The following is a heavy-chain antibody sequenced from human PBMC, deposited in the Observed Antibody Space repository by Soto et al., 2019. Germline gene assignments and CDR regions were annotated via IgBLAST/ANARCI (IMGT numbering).Heavy chain of an antibody. CDR1: GFTFSSYS. CDR3: AKVRSSGWYYFGY. J-gene: IGHJ4*02. Sequence: GALRLSCAASGFTFSSYSMNWVRQAPGKGLEWVSSISSSSSYIYYADSVRGRFTISRDNAKNSLYLQMNSLRAEDTAVYYCAKVRSSGWYYFGYWGQGTLVTVSS. V-gene: IGHV3-21*04. CDR2: ISSSSSYI. D-gene: IGHD6-19*01.